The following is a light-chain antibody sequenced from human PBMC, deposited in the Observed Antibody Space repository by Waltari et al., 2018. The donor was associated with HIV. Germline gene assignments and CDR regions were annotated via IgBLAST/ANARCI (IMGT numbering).Light chain of an antibody. CDR3: QQYYSNSYT. Sequence: DIVMTQSPESLAVSLGERATINCKSSQSVLYSSNNKNYLAWYQQKPGQPPKLLIYWASTRESGVPDRFSGSGSGTDFTLTISSLQTEDVAVYYCQQYYSNSYTFGQETKLEIK. CDR2: WAS. J-gene: IGKJ2*01. CDR1: QSVLYSSNNKNY. V-gene: IGKV4-1*01.